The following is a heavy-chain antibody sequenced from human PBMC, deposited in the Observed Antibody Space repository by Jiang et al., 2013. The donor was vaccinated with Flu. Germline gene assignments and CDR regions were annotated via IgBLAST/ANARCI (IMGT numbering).Heavy chain of an antibody. CDR1: GGSISSSSYY. D-gene: IGHD3-3*01. CDR3: AFGGGYYLSDFDY. Sequence: SGSGLVKPSETLSLTCTVSGGSISSSSYYWGWIRQPPGKGLEWIGSIYYSGSTYYNPSLKSRVTISVDTSKNQFSLKLSSVTAADTAVYYCAFGGGYYLSDFDYWGQGTLVTVSS. CDR2: IYYSGST. J-gene: IGHJ4*02. V-gene: IGHV4-39*01.